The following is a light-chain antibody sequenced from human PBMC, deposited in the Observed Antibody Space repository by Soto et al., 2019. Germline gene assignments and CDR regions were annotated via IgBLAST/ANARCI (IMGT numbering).Light chain of an antibody. CDR3: QQYGSYPLLT. CDR1: QSVSSSY. CDR2: GAS. V-gene: IGKV3-20*01. J-gene: IGKJ4*01. Sequence: EIVLTQSPGTLSLSPGERATLSCRASQSVSSSYLAWYQQKPGQAPRLLIYGASSRATGIPDRFSGSGSGTDFTLTISRLEPEDVAVYYCQQYGSYPLLTFGGGPKVEIK.